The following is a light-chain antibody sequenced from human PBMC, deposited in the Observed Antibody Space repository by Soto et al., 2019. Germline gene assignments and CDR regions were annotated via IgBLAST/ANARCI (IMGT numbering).Light chain of an antibody. V-gene: IGKV1-39*01. CDR2: GAS. Sequence: IQMTQSPSSLSASVGDRVNITCRASQSISSYLNWYQQKPGKAPNLLIYGASNLQSGVPSRFSGGGSGTDFTLTISSLQPEDFGTYYCQQSYTSPVTFGGGTKVDIK. CDR3: QQSYTSPVT. J-gene: IGKJ4*01. CDR1: QSISSY.